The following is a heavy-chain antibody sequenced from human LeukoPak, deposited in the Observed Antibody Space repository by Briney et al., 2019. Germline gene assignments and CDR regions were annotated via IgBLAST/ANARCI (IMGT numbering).Heavy chain of an antibody. Sequence: PGGSLRLSRAASGFTFNIYNMNWVRQAPGKGLEWVSSISSSSDYIHYADSVKGRFTISRDNAKNSLYLQMNSLRAEDTAVYYCARDAAVFGGFSSFNYYFYGMDVWGQGTTVTVSS. J-gene: IGHJ6*02. CDR2: ISSSSDYI. CDR1: GFTFNIYN. V-gene: IGHV3-21*01. D-gene: IGHD3-16*01. CDR3: ARDAAVFGGFSSFNYYFYGMDV.